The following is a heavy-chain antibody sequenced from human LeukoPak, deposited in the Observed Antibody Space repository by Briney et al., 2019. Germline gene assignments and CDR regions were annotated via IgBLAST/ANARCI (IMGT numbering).Heavy chain of an antibody. CDR1: DGSINGYY. D-gene: IGHD1-26*01. CDR3: ARDGGRLGATFN. J-gene: IGHJ4*02. Sequence: SETLSLTCTVSDGSINGYYWSWIRQPPGKGLEWIASIYYGGSTYYNPSLKSRVTISVDTSKNQFSLKLSSVTAADTAVYYCARDGGRLGATFNWGQGTLVTVSS. CDR2: IYYGGST. V-gene: IGHV4-39*07.